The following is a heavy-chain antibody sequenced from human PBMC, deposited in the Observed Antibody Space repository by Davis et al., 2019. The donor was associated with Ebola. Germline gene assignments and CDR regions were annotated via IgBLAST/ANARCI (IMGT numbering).Heavy chain of an antibody. Sequence: ASVKVSCKASGYPFTSYDINWVRQATGQGLEWMGWMNPNSGNTGYAQKFQGRVTMSRNTSIRTAYMDLSSLKSEDTAVYYCARGFGRTVTTGSLDFDYWGQGTLVTVSS. CDR2: MNPNSGNT. V-gene: IGHV1-8*01. CDR1: GYPFTSYD. CDR3: ARGFGRTVTTGSLDFDY. D-gene: IGHD4-17*01. J-gene: IGHJ4*02.